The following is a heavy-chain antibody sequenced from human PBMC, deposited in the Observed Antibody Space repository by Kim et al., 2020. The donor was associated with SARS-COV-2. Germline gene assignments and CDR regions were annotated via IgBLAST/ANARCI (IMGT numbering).Heavy chain of an antibody. V-gene: IGHV4-59*01. CDR1: GGSISRYY. J-gene: IGHJ6*02. Sequence: SETLSLTCTVSGGSISRYYWSWIRQPPGKGLEWIGYIYYSGSTNYNPSLKSRVTISVDTSKNQFSLKLSSVTAADTAVYYCARSDTYYYYYGMDVWGQGTTVTVSS. CDR2: IYYSGST. CDR3: ARSDTYYYYYGMDV.